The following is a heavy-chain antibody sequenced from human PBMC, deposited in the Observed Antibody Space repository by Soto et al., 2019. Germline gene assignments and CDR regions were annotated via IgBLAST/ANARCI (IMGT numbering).Heavy chain of an antibody. Sequence: PGGSLRLSCSASGFTFSSYDMHWVRQGTGKGLEWVSAIGTTGDTYYAGSVRGRFTISRENAKNSLYLQMNSLRAGDTAIYFCGRAIGPTLFASWGQGTLVTVSS. V-gene: IGHV3-13*04. CDR3: GRAIGPTLFAS. CDR2: IGTTGDT. D-gene: IGHD3-3*01. CDR1: GFTFSSYD. J-gene: IGHJ5*02.